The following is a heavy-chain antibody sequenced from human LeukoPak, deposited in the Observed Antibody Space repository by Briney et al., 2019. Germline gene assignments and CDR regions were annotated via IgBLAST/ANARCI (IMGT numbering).Heavy chain of an antibody. CDR3: AKARYSANWYFDL. CDR2: ISWNSGSI. V-gene: IGHV3-9*01. D-gene: IGHD6-13*01. CDR1: GFTFDDYA. Sequence: PGGSLRLSCAASGFTFDDYAMHWVRQAPGKGLEWVSGISWNSGSIGYADSVKGRFTISRDNAKNSLYLQMNSLRAEDTALYYCAKARYSANWYFDLWGRGTLVTVSS. J-gene: IGHJ2*01.